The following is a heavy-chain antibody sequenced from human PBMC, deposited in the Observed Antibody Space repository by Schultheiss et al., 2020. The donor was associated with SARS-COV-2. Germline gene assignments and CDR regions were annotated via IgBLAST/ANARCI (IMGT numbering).Heavy chain of an antibody. CDR1: GFTFSSYS. V-gene: IGHV3-21*01. J-gene: IGHJ2*01. Sequence: GGSLRLSCAASGFTFSSYSMNWVRQAPGKGLEWVSSISSSSSYIYYADSVKGRFTISRDNAKNSLYLQMNSLRAEDTAVYYCARDSRPVTHNCYFDLWGRGTLVTVSS. D-gene: IGHD4-17*01. CDR2: ISSSSSYI. CDR3: ARDSRPVTHNCYFDL.